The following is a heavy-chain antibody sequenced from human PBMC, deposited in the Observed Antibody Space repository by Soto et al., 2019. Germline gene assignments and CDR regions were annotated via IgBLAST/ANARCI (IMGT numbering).Heavy chain of an antibody. D-gene: IGHD6-19*01. V-gene: IGHV4-39*01. CDR2: IYYSGST. CDR3: ARTRAVWFDP. CDR1: GGSISSSSYY. J-gene: IGHJ5*02. Sequence: QLQLQESGPGLVKPSETLSLTCTVSGGSISSSSYYWGWIRQPPGKGLEWIGSIYYSGSTYYNPSLKSRVTISVDTSKNQFSLKLSSVTAADAAVYYCARTRAVWFDPWGQGTLVTVSS.